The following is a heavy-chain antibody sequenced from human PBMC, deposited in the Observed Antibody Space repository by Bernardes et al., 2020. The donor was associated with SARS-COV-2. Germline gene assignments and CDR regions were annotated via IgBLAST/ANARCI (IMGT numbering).Heavy chain of an antibody. Sequence: GGSLRLSCAASGFTFSSYGMHWVRQAPGKGLEWVSAISGSGGSTYYADSVKGRFTISRDNSKNTLYLQMNSLRAEDTAVYYCAKDQLTGTTWVGNWFDPWGQGTLVTVSS. J-gene: IGHJ5*02. CDR1: GFTFSSYG. V-gene: IGHV3-23*01. CDR2: ISGSGGST. CDR3: AKDQLTGTTWVGNWFDP. D-gene: IGHD1-20*01.